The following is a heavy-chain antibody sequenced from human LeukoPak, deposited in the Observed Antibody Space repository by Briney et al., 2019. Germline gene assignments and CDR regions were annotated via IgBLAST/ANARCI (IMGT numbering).Heavy chain of an antibody. CDR2: INPNSGGT. J-gene: IGHJ4*02. V-gene: IGHV1-2*02. D-gene: IGHD6-6*01. CDR1: GYTFTSYY. Sequence: ASVKVSCKASGYTFTSYYMHWVRQAPGQGLEWMGWINPNSGGTNYAQKFQGRVTMTRDTSISTAYMELSRLRSDDTAVYYCAREGSSSSEGPDFDYWGQGTLVTVSS. CDR3: AREGSSSSEGPDFDY.